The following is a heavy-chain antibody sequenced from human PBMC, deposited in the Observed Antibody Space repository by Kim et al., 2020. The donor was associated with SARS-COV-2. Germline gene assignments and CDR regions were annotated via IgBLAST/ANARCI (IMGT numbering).Heavy chain of an antibody. V-gene: IGHV5-51*01. Sequence: GESLKISCQASGYIFLNFWIGWVRQMPGKGLEWLGIIYAGDSETHYSPSFQDQVTLSVDKSITTAYLHWDSLKASDTAMYYCARCEAVDGCRFDLWGQGTLVTVSS. CDR2: IYAGDSET. CDR1: GYIFLNFW. CDR3: ARCEAVDGCRFDL. J-gene: IGHJ5*02. D-gene: IGHD2-8*01.